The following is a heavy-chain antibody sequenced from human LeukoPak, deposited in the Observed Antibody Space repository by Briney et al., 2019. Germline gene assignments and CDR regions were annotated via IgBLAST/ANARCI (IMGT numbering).Heavy chain of an antibody. J-gene: IGHJ5*02. Sequence: GGSLRLSCAASGFTFSNHWMHWVRQGPGKGLVWVSRLNSDGRTTTYADSVKGRFTISRDNAKNTLYLQMNSLRVEDTAVYYCARGSDETVTISAWFDPWGQGTLVTVSS. CDR3: ARGSDETVTISAWFDP. D-gene: IGHD4-17*01. CDR1: GFTFSNHW. CDR2: LNSDGRTT. V-gene: IGHV3-74*01.